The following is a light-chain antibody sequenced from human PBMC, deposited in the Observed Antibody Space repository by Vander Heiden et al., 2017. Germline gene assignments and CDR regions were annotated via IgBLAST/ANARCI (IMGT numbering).Light chain of an antibody. J-gene: IGKJ1*01. Sequence: DIQMTQSPSSLSASVGDRLTITCRASQSISSYLNWYQQKAVKAPKLLIHAASSLQSGVPSRFSGSGSGTDFTLTISSLQPEDFATYYCQQSSSTPPTFGQGTKVEVK. CDR2: AAS. CDR1: QSISSY. V-gene: IGKV1-39*01. CDR3: QQSSSTPPT.